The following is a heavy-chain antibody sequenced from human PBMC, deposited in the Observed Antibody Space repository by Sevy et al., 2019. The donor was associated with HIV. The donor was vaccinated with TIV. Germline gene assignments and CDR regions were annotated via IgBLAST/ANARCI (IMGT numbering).Heavy chain of an antibody. CDR2: IIPIFGAP. D-gene: IGHD3-10*01. V-gene: IGHV1-69*13. CDR3: AGGYYYGSGSYYPPDY. CDR1: GGSFSNFA. J-gene: IGHJ4*02. Sequence: ASVKVSCKAPGGSFSNFAYIWVRQAPGQGLEWMGMIIPIFGAPNYAQKFQDRVTITADESTNTAYMELSSMISDDTAEYYCAGGYYYGSGSYYPPDYWGQGTLVTVSS.